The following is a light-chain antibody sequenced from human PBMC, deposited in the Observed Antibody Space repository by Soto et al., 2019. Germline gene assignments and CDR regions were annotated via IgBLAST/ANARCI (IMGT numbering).Light chain of an antibody. J-gene: IGKJ1*01. Sequence: EIVLTQSPGTLSLSPGERATLSCRASQSVSSSYLAWYQQKPGQAPRFLIFGASSRATGIPDRFSGSGSGTDFTLTISRLEPEDFALYYCQQYGSSSWTFGQGTKVDIK. CDR2: GAS. CDR1: QSVSSSY. V-gene: IGKV3-20*01. CDR3: QQYGSSSWT.